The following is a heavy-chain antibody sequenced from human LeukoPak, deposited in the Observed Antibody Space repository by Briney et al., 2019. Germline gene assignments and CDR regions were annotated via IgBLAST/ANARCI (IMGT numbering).Heavy chain of an antibody. CDR1: GYTFTGYY. V-gene: IGHV1-2*04. D-gene: IGHD6-13*01. CDR2: INPNSGGT. Sequence: ASVKVSCKASGYTFTGYYMHWVRQAPGQGLEGMGWINPNSGGTNYAQKFQGWVTMTRDTSISTAYMELSRLRSDDTAVYYCARETQLGHFDYWGQGTLVTVSS. CDR3: ARETQLGHFDY. J-gene: IGHJ4*02.